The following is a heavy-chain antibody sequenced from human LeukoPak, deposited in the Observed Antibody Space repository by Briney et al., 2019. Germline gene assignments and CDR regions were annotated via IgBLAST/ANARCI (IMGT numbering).Heavy chain of an antibody. CDR3: ARVDDRGHYSDSSGPRKLFDY. J-gene: IGHJ4*02. CDR1: GYTFTGYY. V-gene: IGHV1-2*02. Sequence: GASVKVSCKASGYTFTGYYMHWVRQAPGQGLEWMGWINPNSGGTNYAQKLQGRVTMTTDTSTSTAYMELRSLRSDDTAVYYCARVDDRGHYSDSSGPRKLFDYWGQGTLVTVSS. CDR2: INPNSGGT. D-gene: IGHD3-22*01.